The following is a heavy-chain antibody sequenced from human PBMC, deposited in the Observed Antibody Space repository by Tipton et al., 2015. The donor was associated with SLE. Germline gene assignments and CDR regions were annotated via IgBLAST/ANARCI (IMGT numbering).Heavy chain of an antibody. J-gene: IGHJ4*02. CDR2: IWYDGSNY. CDR3: ARDYGFTIFGVVMDY. V-gene: IGHV3-33*08. Sequence: SLRLSCAASGFTFSRYGMHWVRQAPGKGLEWLAVIWYDGSNYHYADSVKGRFTISRDNAKNSLYLQMNSLRAEDTAVYYCARDYGFTIFGVVMDYWGQGTLVTVSS. CDR1: GFTFSRYG. D-gene: IGHD3-3*01.